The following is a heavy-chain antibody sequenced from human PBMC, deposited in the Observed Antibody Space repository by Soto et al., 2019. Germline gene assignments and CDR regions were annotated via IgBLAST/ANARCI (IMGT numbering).Heavy chain of an antibody. J-gene: IGHJ4*02. CDR1: GGSISSGGYS. V-gene: IGHV4-30-2*05. CDR2: IYHSGST. Sequence: LSLTCAVSGGSISSGGYSWSWIRQPPGKGLEWIGYIYHSGSTSYNPSLKSRVTISVDTSKNQFSLKLTSVTAADTAVYYCARDGDYFGSGSPPLLSKWGQGTLVTVSS. D-gene: IGHD3-10*01. CDR3: ARDGDYFGSGSPPLLSK.